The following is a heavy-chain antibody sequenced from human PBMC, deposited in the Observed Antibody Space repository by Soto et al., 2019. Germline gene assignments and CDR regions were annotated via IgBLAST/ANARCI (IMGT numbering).Heavy chain of an antibody. CDR2: IYSGGST. J-gene: IGHJ6*03. CDR1: GFTVSSKY. Sequence: EVQLVESGGGLVQPGGSLRLSCAASGFTVSSKYMSWVRQAPGKGLEWVSVIYSGGSTYYADSVKGRFTISRDNSKNTLYRQMNSLRAEDTAVYYCAREDYYYYYMDVWGKGTTVTVCS. CDR3: AREDYYYYYMDV. V-gene: IGHV3-66*01.